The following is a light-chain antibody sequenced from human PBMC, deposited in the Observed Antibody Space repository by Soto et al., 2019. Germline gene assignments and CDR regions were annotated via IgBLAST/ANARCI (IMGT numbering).Light chain of an antibody. V-gene: IGKV3-20*01. CDR1: QSVSNNY. J-gene: IGKJ1*01. Sequence: EIVLTQSPGTLSLSQGERATLSCRASQSVSNNYLAWYQQKPGQAPRLLIYGASNRATGIPDRLSGSGSGTDFSLTISRLEPEDFEVYYCQQYFSSGTFGKGNKV. CDR3: QQYFSSGT. CDR2: GAS.